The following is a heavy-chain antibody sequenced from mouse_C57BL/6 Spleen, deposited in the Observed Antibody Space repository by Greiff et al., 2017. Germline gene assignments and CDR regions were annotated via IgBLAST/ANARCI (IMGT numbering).Heavy chain of an antibody. CDR1: GYTFTDYY. V-gene: IGHV1-19*01. CDR3: ASGGSWFAY. D-gene: IGHD1-1*01. Sequence: VQLQQSGPVLVKPGASVKMSCKASGYTFTDYYMNWVKQSHGKSLEWIGVINPYNGGTSYNQKFKGKATLTVDKSSSTAYMELNSLTSEDSAVYYCASGGSWFAYWGQGTLVTVSA. J-gene: IGHJ3*01. CDR2: INPYNGGT.